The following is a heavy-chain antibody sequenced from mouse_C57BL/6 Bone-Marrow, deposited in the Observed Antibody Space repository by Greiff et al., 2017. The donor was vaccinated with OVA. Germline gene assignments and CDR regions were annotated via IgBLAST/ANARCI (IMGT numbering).Heavy chain of an antibody. V-gene: IGHV2-2*01. Sequence: QVQLKESGPGLVQPSQSLSITCTVSGFSLNSYGVHWVRQSPGKGLEWLGVIWSGGSTDYNAAFISSLSISKENSKSQVFFKMNSLQADDTAVYYCARNSGWLLQFAYWGQGTLVTVSA. CDR3: ARNSGWLLQFAY. J-gene: IGHJ3*01. CDR1: GFSLNSYG. CDR2: IWSGGST. D-gene: IGHD2-3*01.